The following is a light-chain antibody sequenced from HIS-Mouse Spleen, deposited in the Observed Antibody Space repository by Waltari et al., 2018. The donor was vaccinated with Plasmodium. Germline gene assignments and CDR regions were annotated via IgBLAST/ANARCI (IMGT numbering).Light chain of an antibody. CDR1: QGIRND. CDR3: LQDYNYPYT. J-gene: IGKJ2*01. CDR2: AAS. V-gene: IGKV1-6*01. Sequence: AIQMTQSPSPLSASVGDRATITCRASQGIRNDLGWYQQKPGKAHKLLIYAASSLQSGVPSRFSGSGSGTDFTLTISSLQPEDFATYYCLQDYNYPYTIGQGTKLEIK.